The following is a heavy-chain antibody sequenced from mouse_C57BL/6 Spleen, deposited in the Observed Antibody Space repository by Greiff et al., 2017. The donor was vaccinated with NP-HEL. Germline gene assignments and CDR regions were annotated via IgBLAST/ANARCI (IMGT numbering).Heavy chain of an antibody. Sequence: VQLQQSGAELVKPGASVKLSCKASGYTFTSYWMQWVNQRPGQGLAWIGEIDPSDCYTNYNQKFQGKATLTVVTSSSTAYMQRSSLTSEYSAVYYCASAVVATDYFDYWGQGTTLTVSS. CDR1: GYTFTSYW. D-gene: IGHD1-1*01. CDR3: ASAVVATDYFDY. CDR2: IDPSDCYT. J-gene: IGHJ2*01. V-gene: IGHV1-50*01.